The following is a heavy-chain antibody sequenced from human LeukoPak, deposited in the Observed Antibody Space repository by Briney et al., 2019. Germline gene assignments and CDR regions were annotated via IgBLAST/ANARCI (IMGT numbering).Heavy chain of an antibody. V-gene: IGHV3-7*01. J-gene: IGHJ4*02. CDR1: GFTFSSYW. CDR2: IKQDGSEK. D-gene: IGHD6-13*01. CDR3: ARVWVRIAAAGTLDY. Sequence: AGSLRLSCAASGFTFSSYWMSWVRQAPGKGLEWVANIKQDGSEKYYVDSVKGRFTISRDNAKNSLYLQMNSLRAEDTAVYYCARVWVRIAAAGTLDYWGQGTIVTVSS.